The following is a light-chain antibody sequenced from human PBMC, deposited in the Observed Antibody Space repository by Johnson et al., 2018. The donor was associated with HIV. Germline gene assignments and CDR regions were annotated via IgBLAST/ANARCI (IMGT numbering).Light chain of an antibody. CDR2: ENN. J-gene: IGLJ1*01. V-gene: IGLV1-51*01. CDR1: RSNIGNNY. Sequence: QSVLTQPPSVSAAPGQKVTISCSGSRSNIGNNYVSWYQQLPGTAPKLLIYENNKRPSGIPDRFYGCKSGTSATLGITGLQTGDEADYYCGTWDSSLSAVFGTGTKVTVL. CDR3: GTWDSSLSAV.